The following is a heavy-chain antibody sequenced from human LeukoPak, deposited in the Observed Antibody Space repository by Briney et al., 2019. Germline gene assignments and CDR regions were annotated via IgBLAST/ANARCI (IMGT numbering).Heavy chain of an antibody. V-gene: IGHV4-59*01. CDR3: ASGYSSGWSNY. D-gene: IGHD6-19*01. CDR1: GGSILSYY. J-gene: IGHJ4*02. CDR2: VYYSGSA. Sequence: ASEALPLNCTFSGGSILSYYWSWIRQPPGKGLEWIAYVYYSGSANYNPSLKSRVTISVDTSKNQFSLTLSSVTAADTAVYYCASGYSSGWSNYWGQGTLVTVSS.